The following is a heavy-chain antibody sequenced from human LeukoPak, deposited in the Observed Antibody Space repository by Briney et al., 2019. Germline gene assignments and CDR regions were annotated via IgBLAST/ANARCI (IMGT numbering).Heavy chain of an antibody. CDR3: ARGEAIVGATYYYYYMDV. J-gene: IGHJ6*03. CDR1: GFTFSSYG. V-gene: IGHV3-21*01. CDR2: ISGSSSYI. Sequence: GGSLRLSCAASGFTFSSYGIHWVRQAPGKGLEWVSSISGSSSYIYYADSVKGRFTISRDNAKNSLYLQMNSLRAEDTAVYYCARGEAIVGATYYYYYMDVWGKGTTVTISS. D-gene: IGHD1-26*01.